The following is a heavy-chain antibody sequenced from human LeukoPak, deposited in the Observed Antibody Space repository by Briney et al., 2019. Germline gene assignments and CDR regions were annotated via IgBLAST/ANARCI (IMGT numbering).Heavy chain of an antibody. CDR3: ARVKGYSYGLDYFDY. V-gene: IGHV4-59*01. CDR2: IYYSGST. J-gene: IGHJ4*02. CDR1: GGSISTYY. D-gene: IGHD5-18*01. Sequence: SETLSLTCTVSGGSISTYYWSWIRQPPGKGLEWIGYIYYSGSTNYNPSLKSRVTISVDTSKNQFSLKLSSVTAADTAVYYCARVKGYSYGLDYFDYWGQGTLVTVSS.